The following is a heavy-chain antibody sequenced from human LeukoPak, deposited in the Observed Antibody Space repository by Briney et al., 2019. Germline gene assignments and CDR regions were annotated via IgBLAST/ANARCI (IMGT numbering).Heavy chain of an antibody. CDR2: IYYSGST. CDR3: ARALSTYYYDSSGYYFDY. CDR1: GGSISSYY. Sequence: SETLSLTCTVSGGSISSYYWSWIRQPPGKGLEWIGYIYYSGSTNYNPSLKSRVTISVDTSKNQFSLKLSPVTAADTAVYYCARALSTYYYDSSGYYFDYWGQGTLVTVSS. D-gene: IGHD3-22*01. V-gene: IGHV4-59*01. J-gene: IGHJ4*02.